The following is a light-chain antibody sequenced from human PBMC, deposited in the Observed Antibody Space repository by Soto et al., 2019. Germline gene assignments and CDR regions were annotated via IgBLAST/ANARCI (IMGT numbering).Light chain of an antibody. CDR2: EAS. CDR3: QKYNSAPFT. J-gene: IGKJ3*01. CDR1: QGISNY. V-gene: IGKV1-27*01. Sequence: QMTQSPSSLSASVGDRGTITCRASQGISNYLAWYQQKLGKLPKLLIYEASTLQSGVPSRFSGSGFGTDFTLTISSLQPEDVAAYYCQKYNSAPFTFGHGTNVDIK.